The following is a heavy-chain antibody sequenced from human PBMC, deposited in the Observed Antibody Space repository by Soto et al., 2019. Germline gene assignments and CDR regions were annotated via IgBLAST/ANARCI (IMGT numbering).Heavy chain of an antibody. CDR3: ARAGHYYDSSGCAN. CDR1: GYTFGTSG. CDR2: ISAYNGNT. Sequence: QVKLVQSGAEVKKPGTSMKVSCKASGYTFGTSGISWIRQAPGQGLEWMGWISAYNGNTNYEQKLQDRVTMTTDTSTNTAYLELRSLRSDDTAVYYCARAGHYYDSSGCANWGQGTLVTVSS. D-gene: IGHD3-22*01. V-gene: IGHV1-18*01. J-gene: IGHJ4*02.